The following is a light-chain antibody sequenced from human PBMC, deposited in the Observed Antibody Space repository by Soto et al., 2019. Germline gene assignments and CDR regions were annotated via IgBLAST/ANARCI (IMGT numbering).Light chain of an antibody. V-gene: IGKV3-15*01. CDR3: QPCNNWPLT. CDR1: QSVSSN. CDR2: GAS. Sequence: EIVMTQSPATLSVSPGERVTLSCRASQSVSSNLAWYQQKPGQAPRLLIYGASTRATGIPARFSGSGSGTEFPLTIPSLQSEDFAVSYCQPCNNWPLTFGQGTKVEIK. J-gene: IGKJ1*01.